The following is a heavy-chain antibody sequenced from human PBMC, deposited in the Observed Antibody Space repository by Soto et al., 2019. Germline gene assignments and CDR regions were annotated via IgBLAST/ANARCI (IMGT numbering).Heavy chain of an antibody. CDR1: GFTFSSYA. CDR3: AKVHDYGSGSYYTFDY. J-gene: IGHJ4*02. D-gene: IGHD3-10*01. Sequence: GGSLRLSCAASGFTFSSYAMSWVRQAPGKGLEWVSAISGSGGSTYYADSVKGRFTISRDNSKNTLYLQMNSLRAEDTAVYYCAKVHDYGSGSYYTFDYWGQGTLVTVSS. V-gene: IGHV3-23*01. CDR2: ISGSGGST.